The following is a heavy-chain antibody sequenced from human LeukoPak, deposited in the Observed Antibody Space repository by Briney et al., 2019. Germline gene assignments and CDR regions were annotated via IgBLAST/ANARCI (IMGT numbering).Heavy chain of an antibody. CDR2: IYYSGST. Sequence: SETLSLTCTVSGGSISSGGYYWSWIRQHPGKGLEWIGYIYYSGSTYYNPSLKSRVTISVDTSKNQFSLKLSSVTAADTAVCYCAGRRGLHGYYYYYYGMDVWGQGTTVTVSS. D-gene: IGHD3-10*01. CDR3: AGRRGLHGYYYYYYGMDV. CDR1: GGSISSGGYY. J-gene: IGHJ6*02. V-gene: IGHV4-31*03.